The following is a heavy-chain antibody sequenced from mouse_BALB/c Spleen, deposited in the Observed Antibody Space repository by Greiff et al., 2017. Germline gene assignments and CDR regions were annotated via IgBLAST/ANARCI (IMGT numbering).Heavy chain of an antibody. V-gene: IGHV5-12-2*01. CDR1: GFTFSSYT. CDR3: ASNWAFAY. CDR2: ISNGGGST. Sequence: EVQLVESGGGLVQPGGSLKLSCAASGFTFSSYTMSWVRQTPEKRLEWVAYISNGGGSTYYPDTVKGRFTISRDNAKNTLYLQMSSLKSEDTAMYYCASNWAFAYWGQGTLVTVSA. D-gene: IGHD4-1*01. J-gene: IGHJ3*01.